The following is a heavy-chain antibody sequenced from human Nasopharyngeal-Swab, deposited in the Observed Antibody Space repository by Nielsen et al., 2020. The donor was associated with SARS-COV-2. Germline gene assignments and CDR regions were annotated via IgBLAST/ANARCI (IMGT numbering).Heavy chain of an antibody. CDR2: INHSGST. Sequence: SEPLSLTWAVVGGSFSGYYWSWIRQLPGKGLEWIGEINHSGSTNYNPSLKSRVIISVDTSKNQFSLKLSSVTAADTAVYYCARGLGQYYYDSSGYYFFDYWGQGTLITVSS. CDR3: ARGLGQYYYDSSGYYFFDY. V-gene: IGHV4-34*01. CDR1: GGSFSGYY. J-gene: IGHJ4*02. D-gene: IGHD3-22*01.